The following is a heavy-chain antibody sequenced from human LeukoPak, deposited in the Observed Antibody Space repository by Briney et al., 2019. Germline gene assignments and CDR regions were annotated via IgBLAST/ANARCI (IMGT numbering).Heavy chain of an antibody. Sequence: GGSLRLSCAASGFTFSSYSMNWVRQAPGKGLEWVSSISSSSSYIYYADSVKGRFTISRDNAKNSLYLQMNSLRVEDTAVYYCARELKAVAFDYWGQGTLVTVSS. D-gene: IGHD6-19*01. CDR1: GFTFSSYS. CDR2: ISSSSSYI. J-gene: IGHJ4*02. CDR3: ARELKAVAFDY. V-gene: IGHV3-21*01.